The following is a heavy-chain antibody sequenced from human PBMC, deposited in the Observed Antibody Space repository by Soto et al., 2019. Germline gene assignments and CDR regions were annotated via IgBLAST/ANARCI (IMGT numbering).Heavy chain of an antibody. CDR3: AKGGRQWLVTSDFNY. D-gene: IGHD6-19*01. CDR2: VSHDGRNT. J-gene: IGHJ4*02. V-gene: IGHV3-30*18. Sequence: VQLVESGGGVVQPGRSLRLSCAASGFTFSDYAMHWVRQAPGKGLEWGAVVSHDGRNTHYADSVKGRFTISRDSSKNTVSLEMTSLRAEDTAVYYCAKGGRQWLVTSDFNYCVQGGLGSVST. CDR1: GFTFSDYA.